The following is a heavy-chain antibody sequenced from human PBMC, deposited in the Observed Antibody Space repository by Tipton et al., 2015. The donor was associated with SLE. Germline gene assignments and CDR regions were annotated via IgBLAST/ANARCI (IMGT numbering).Heavy chain of an antibody. V-gene: IGHV3-66*02. D-gene: IGHD3-3*01. CDR3: ARDRRYDFWSGYSWAFDI. Sequence: SLRLSCAASGFTVSRNYMGWVRQAPGKGLEWVSVTYSGGSAYYADSVKGRFTISRDNSKNTLYLQMNSLRAEDTAVYYCARDRRYDFWSGYSWAFDIWGQGTMVTVSS. CDR1: GFTVSRNY. J-gene: IGHJ3*02. CDR2: TYSGGSA.